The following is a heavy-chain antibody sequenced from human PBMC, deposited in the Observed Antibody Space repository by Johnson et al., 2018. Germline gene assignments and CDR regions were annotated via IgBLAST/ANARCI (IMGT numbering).Heavy chain of an antibody. V-gene: IGHV3-49*03. J-gene: IGHJ6*02. Sequence: VQLVESGGGLLQXGRSXRLXCTASGFTFGDYALSWFRQAPGKGLAWVSFIRAKGFGGTTEYAESVQGRFTISRADSKNTAYLQMDSLKTEDTAKYYCTRVAEVVATYNYNGMDCGGQGTTVTVSS. D-gene: IGHD2-21*01. CDR2: IRAKGFGGTT. CDR1: GFTFGDYA. CDR3: TRVAEVVATYNYNGMDC.